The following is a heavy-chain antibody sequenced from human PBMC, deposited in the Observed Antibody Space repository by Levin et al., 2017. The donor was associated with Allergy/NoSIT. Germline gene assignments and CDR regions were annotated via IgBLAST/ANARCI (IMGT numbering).Heavy chain of an antibody. CDR2: ISYDGSNK. Sequence: SGGSLRLSCAASGFTFSSYAMHWVRQAPGKGLEWVAVISYDGSNKYYADSVKGRFTISRDNSKNTLYLQMNSLRAGETAVYYCARDRPPGDVDTAMVTGAFDIWGQGTMVTVSS. CDR3: ARDRPPGDVDTAMVTGAFDI. J-gene: IGHJ3*02. D-gene: IGHD5-18*01. V-gene: IGHV3-30-3*01. CDR1: GFTFSSYA.